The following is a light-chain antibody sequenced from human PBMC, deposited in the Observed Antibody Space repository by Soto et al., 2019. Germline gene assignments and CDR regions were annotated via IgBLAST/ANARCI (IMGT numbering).Light chain of an antibody. CDR1: SSDVGSYNL. J-gene: IGLJ2*01. CDR2: EGS. Sequence: QSVLTQPASVSGSPGQSITISCTGTSSDVGSYNLVSWYQQHPGKAPKLMIYEGSKRPSGVSNRFSGSKSGNTASLTISGRQAEDEADYYCCSYAGTKVVFGGGTQLTVL. V-gene: IGLV2-23*01. CDR3: CSYAGTKVV.